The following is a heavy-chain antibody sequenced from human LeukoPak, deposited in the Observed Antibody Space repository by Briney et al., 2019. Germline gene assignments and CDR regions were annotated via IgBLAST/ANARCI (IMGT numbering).Heavy chain of an antibody. V-gene: IGHV3-74*01. CDR1: GFTFSSSW. CDR3: ARGPMVRGAYGMDV. Sequence: PGGSLRLSCAASGFTFSSSWMIWVRQAPGKGLLWVSRINTDGSSTSYADSVKGRFTISRDNAENTLYLQMNSLRAEDTAVYYCARGPMVRGAYGMDVWGQGTTVTVSS. D-gene: IGHD3-10*01. J-gene: IGHJ6*02. CDR2: INTDGSST.